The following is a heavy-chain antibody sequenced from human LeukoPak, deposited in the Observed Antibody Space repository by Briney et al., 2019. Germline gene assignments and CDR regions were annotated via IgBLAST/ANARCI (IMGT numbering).Heavy chain of an antibody. CDR1: GYTFTGYY. V-gene: IGHV1-2*02. CDR3: ARGITMVRGAFFWFDP. CDR2: INPSSGGT. D-gene: IGHD3-10*01. Sequence: ASVKVSCKASGYTFTGYYMHWVRQAPGQELEWMGWINPSSGGTNYAQKFQGRVTMTRDTSISTAYMELSRLRSDDTAVYYCARGITMVRGAFFWFDPWGQGTLVTVSS. J-gene: IGHJ5*02.